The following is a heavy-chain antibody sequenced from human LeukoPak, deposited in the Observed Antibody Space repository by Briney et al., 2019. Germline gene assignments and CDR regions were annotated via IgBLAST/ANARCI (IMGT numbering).Heavy chain of an antibody. J-gene: IGHJ4*02. Sequence: GGSLRLSCAASGFTFSSYGMHWVRQAPGKGLEWVAVIWYDGSNKYYADSVKGRFTISRDNSNNTMYLQMNSLRAEDTAVYYCARDRSSAFDYWGQGTLVTVSS. CDR1: GFTFSSYG. CDR2: IWYDGSNK. CDR3: ARDRSSAFDY. D-gene: IGHD6-6*01. V-gene: IGHV3-33*01.